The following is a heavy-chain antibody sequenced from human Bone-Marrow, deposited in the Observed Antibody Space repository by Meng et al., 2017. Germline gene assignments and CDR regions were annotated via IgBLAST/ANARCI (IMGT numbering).Heavy chain of an antibody. V-gene: IGHV2-70*20. D-gene: IGHD3-22*01. CDR3: ARMPHYYDSSGYYYVDAFDI. Sequence: SGPTLVTPTQTLTLTCTFSGFSLSTSGMCVSWVRQPPGKALEWLALIDWDDDKYYSTSLKTRLTISKDTSKNQVVLTMTNMDPVDTATYYCARMPHYYDSSGYYYVDAFDIWGQGTMVTVSS. CDR1: GFSLSTSGMC. J-gene: IGHJ3*02. CDR2: IDWDDDK.